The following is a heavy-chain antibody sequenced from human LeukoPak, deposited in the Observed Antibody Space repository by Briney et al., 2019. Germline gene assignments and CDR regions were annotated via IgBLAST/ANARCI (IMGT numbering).Heavy chain of an antibody. CDR2: VDYSGRP. CDR3: ARLDASLAHLSGSFPDY. CDR1: GGSITNSDYF. Sequence: SETLSLTCTVSGGSITNSDYFWGWIRQPPGKGLEWMGNVDYSGRPHRNPSLMGRVTINADRSRNQFSLNLSSVTAADTAVYFCARLDASLAHLSGSFPDYWGQGTLVTVSS. D-gene: IGHD3-10*01. V-gene: IGHV4-39*01. J-gene: IGHJ4*02.